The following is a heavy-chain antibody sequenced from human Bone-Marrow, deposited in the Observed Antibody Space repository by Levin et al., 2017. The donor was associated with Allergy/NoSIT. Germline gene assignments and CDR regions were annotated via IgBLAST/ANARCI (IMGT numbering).Heavy chain of an antibody. Sequence: HSGGSLRLSCAASGFTFRSYGMHWVRQAPGKGLEWVAVIWYDGSNKYYADSVKGRFTISRDNSKNTLYLQMNSLRAEDTAVYYCARDRDGDCTFDHWGQGTLVTVSS. D-gene: IGHD4-17*01. CDR3: ARDRDGDCTFDH. CDR1: GFTFRSYG. CDR2: IWYDGSNK. V-gene: IGHV3-33*01. J-gene: IGHJ4*02.